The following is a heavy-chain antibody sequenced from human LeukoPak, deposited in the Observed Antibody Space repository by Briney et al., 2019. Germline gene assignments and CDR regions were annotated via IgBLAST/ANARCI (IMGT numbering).Heavy chain of an antibody. J-gene: IGHJ6*02. D-gene: IGHD4-11*01. Sequence: GGSLRLSCAASGFTFSSYAMSWVRQAPGKGLEWVSAISGSGGSTYYADSVKGRFTISRDNSKNTLYLQMNSLRAEDTAVYYCAREDYSNYPYCYYGMDVWGQGTTVTVSS. CDR2: ISGSGGST. CDR1: GFTFSSYA. V-gene: IGHV3-23*01. CDR3: AREDYSNYPYCYYGMDV.